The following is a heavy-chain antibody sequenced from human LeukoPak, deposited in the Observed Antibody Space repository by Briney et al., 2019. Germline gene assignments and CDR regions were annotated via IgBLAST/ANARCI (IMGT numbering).Heavy chain of an antibody. D-gene: IGHD3-22*01. CDR3: ARWNYYDSSGYYLSHFDY. J-gene: IGHJ4*02. CDR2: IYYSGST. Sequence: TSETLSLTCTVSGGSISSSSYYWGWIRQPPGKGLEWIGSIYYSGSTYYNPSLKSRVTIPVDTSKNQFSLKLSSVTAADTAVYYYARWNYYDSSGYYLSHFDYWGQGTLVTVSS. V-gene: IGHV4-39*01. CDR1: GGSISSSSYY.